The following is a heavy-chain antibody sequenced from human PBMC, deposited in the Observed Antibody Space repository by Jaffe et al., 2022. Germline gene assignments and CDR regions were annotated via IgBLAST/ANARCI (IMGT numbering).Heavy chain of an antibody. J-gene: IGHJ4*02. Sequence: QVQLVQSGAEVKKPGSSVKVSCKASGGTFSSYTISWVRQAPGQGLEWMGRIIPILGIANYAQKFQGRVTITADKSTSTAYMELSSLRSEDTAVYYCAIDLHQYSYGYFDYWGQGTLVTVSS. CDR1: GGTFSSYT. CDR2: IIPILGIA. CDR3: AIDLHQYSYGYFDY. D-gene: IGHD5-18*01. V-gene: IGHV1-69*02.